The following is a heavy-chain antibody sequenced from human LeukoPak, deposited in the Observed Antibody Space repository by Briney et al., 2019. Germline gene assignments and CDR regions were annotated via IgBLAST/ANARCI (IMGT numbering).Heavy chain of an antibody. CDR2: IKGDGSEI. CDR3: AREGLPYSGDH. CDR1: GFSFSTYW. V-gene: IGHV3-7*01. J-gene: IGHJ4*02. Sequence: GGSLRLSCAASGFSFSTYWMRLARQTPGKGLEWVANIKGDGSEINYVDSVKGRFTISRDNAKNSLSLQMNSLTADDTGVYYCAREGLPYSGDHWGQGTLVTVSS. D-gene: IGHD4-11*01.